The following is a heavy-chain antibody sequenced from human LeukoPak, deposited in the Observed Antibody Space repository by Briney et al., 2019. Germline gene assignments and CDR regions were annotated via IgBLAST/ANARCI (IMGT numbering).Heavy chain of an antibody. CDR1: GFTFSNYA. Sequence: GGSLRLSCAASGFTFSNYAMTWVRQVPGRGPEWVANVNRDGSETYYLDSVKGRFTISKDNAKSSLYLQMNSLRAEDTALYHCARNNGMDVWGQGTTVIVSS. CDR2: VNRDGSET. J-gene: IGHJ6*02. CDR3: ARNNGMDV. V-gene: IGHV3-7*03.